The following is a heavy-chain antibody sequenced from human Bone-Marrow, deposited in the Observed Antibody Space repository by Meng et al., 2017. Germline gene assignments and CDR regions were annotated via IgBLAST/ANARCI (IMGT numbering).Heavy chain of an antibody. CDR1: GASVSSGYW. Sequence: VPPQDSGSGLVKPSGTLSLPCGVSGASVSSGYWWTWVRQPPGKGLEWIGEFHHSGTTNYNPSLRSRVTISVDTSKNQFSLRLTSVTAADTAVYYCAASPGWRRIDSWGQGTLVTVSS. CDR3: AASPGWRRIDS. V-gene: IGHV4-4*02. CDR2: FHHSGTT. J-gene: IGHJ4*02. D-gene: IGHD6-19*01.